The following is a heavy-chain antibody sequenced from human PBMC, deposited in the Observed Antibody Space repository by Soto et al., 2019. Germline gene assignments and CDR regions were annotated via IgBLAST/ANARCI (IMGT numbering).Heavy chain of an antibody. J-gene: IGHJ5*02. CDR2: ISAYNGNT. Sequence: ASVKVSCTASGYAFTIYGISWVRQAPGQGLEWMGWISAYNGNTNYAQKLQGRVTMTTDTSTSTAYMELRSLRSDDTAVYYCAREGYYYDSSGYDNFDPWGQGTLVTVSS. D-gene: IGHD3-22*01. CDR3: AREGYYYDSSGYDNFDP. CDR1: GYAFTIYG. V-gene: IGHV1-18*01.